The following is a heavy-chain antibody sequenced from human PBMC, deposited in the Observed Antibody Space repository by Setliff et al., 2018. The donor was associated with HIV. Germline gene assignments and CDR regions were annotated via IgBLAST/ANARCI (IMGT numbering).Heavy chain of an antibody. CDR1: GFIFSSYA. V-gene: IGHV3-23*01. CDR3: AKEGVAGSTRFDY. J-gene: IGHJ4*02. CDR2: ISGSGGST. D-gene: IGHD1-26*01. Sequence: SLRLSCAASGFIFSSYAMSWVRQAPGKGLEWVSAISGSGGSTFYADSMKGRFTVSRDNSKNTVYLQMNSLRAEDTAVYYCAKEGVAGSTRFDYWGQGALVTVSS.